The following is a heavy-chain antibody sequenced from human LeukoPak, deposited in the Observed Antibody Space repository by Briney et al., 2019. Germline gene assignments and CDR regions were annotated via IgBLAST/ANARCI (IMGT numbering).Heavy chain of an antibody. Sequence: AGGSLRLSCAASGVTFSKYWLTWVRQAPGKGLEWVANINKDGSKSNYVDSVKGRFTISRDNAKKSLYLQRKRLKDEDTALLHFVSRGCTADASFLSSFNSFDHCGQGSLVTVSS. J-gene: IGHJ4*02. CDR2: INKDGSKS. V-gene: IGHV3-7*03. CDR3: VSRGCTADASFLSSFNSFDH. D-gene: IGHD2-21*02. CDR1: GVTFSKYW.